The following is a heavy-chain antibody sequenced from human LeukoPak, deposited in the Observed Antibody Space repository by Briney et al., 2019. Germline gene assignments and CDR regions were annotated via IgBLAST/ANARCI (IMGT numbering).Heavy chain of an antibody. CDR2: IHYSGST. V-gene: IGHV4-59*01. J-gene: IGHJ4*02. CDR3: VRVGGTGHFDD. Sequence: SETLSLTCSVSGGSISSYYWTWIRQFPGQGLEWIGYIHYSGSTNHNPSLMRRVTMSVDTSRNQFSLKLSSVTAADTAVYFCVRVGGTGHFDDWGQGTLVTVSS. CDR1: GGSISSYY. D-gene: IGHD1-1*01.